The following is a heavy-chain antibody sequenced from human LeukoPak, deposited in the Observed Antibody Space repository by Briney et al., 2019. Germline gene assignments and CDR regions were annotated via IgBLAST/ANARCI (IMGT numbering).Heavy chain of an antibody. Sequence: TSETLSLTCTVSGGSVSSSYWSWIRQPPGKGLEWIGYIFYNGGTQYSPSLSSRVTISVDTSKNQFSLKLSSVTAADTAVYYCARVYSSAWCLDYWGQGTLVTVSS. CDR1: GGSVSSSY. J-gene: IGHJ4*02. CDR2: IFYNGGT. V-gene: IGHV4-59*02. CDR3: ARVYSSAWCLDY. D-gene: IGHD6-19*01.